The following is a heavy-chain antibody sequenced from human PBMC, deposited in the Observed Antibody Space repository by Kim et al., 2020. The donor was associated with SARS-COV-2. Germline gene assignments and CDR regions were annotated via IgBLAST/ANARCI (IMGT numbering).Heavy chain of an antibody. CDR1: GGSVSTSNFY. D-gene: IGHD6-13*01. CDR2: IYNTGIT. J-gene: IGHJ3*02. CDR3: AREINIAADTDAFDI. Sequence: SETLSLTCTVSGGSVSTSNFYWSWVRQPPGKGLEWIGYIYNTGITYYNPSLESRVTISLDTSKNQFSLNLNSVTAADTAVYYCAREINIAADTDAFDIWGQGTMVTVSS. V-gene: IGHV4-30-4*01.